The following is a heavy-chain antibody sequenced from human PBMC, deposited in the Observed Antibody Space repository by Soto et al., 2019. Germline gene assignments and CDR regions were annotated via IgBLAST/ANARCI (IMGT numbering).Heavy chain of an antibody. D-gene: IGHD1-7*01. Sequence: QVQLQESGAGLVKPSGTLSLTCAVSGGSFTSNNWWTWVRQRPGQGLEWIGEIYRTGSTNYNPSLKSRVTISLDKSENQFSLKVTSLTAADTAVYYCASRDPGTSVDYWGQGTLVTVSS. J-gene: IGHJ4*02. CDR1: GGSFTSNNW. CDR3: ASRDPGTSVDY. CDR2: IYRTGST. V-gene: IGHV4-4*02.